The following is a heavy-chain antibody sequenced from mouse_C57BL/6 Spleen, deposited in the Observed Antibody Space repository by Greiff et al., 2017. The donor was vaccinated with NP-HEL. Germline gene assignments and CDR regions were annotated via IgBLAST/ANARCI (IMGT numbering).Heavy chain of an antibody. D-gene: IGHD2-5*01. J-gene: IGHJ3*01. CDR3: ARGEGYSNPFAY. Sequence: QVHVKQPGAELVRPGTSVKLSCKASGYTFTSYWMHWVKQRPGQGLEWIGVIDPSDSYTNYNQKFKGKATLTVDTSSSTAYMQLSSLTSEDSAVYYCARGEGYSNPFAYWGQGTLVTVSA. V-gene: IGHV1-59*01. CDR1: GYTFTSYW. CDR2: IDPSDSYT.